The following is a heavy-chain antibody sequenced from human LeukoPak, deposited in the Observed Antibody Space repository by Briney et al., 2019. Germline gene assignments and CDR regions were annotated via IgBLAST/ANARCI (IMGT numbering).Heavy chain of an antibody. CDR2: ISGSGGST. D-gene: IGHD2-2*01. CDR1: GFTFSSYA. CDR3: AKGGDWDIVVVPAAIDY. Sequence: GGSLRLSCAASGFTFSSYAMSWVRQAPGKGLEWVSAISGSGGSTYYADSVKGRFTISRDNFKNTLYLQMNSLRAEDTAVYYCAKGGDWDIVVVPAAIDYWGQGTLVTVSS. J-gene: IGHJ4*02. V-gene: IGHV3-23*01.